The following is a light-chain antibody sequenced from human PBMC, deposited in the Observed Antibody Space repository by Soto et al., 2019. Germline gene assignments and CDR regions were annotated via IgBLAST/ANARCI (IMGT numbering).Light chain of an antibody. Sequence: DVQMTQSPSSLSASIGDRVTITCQASQDISNYLNWYQQKPGKAPQLLIYDASNLETRVPSRFSGSGSGTDFTLTISSLQPQDVATYYCQQYDNLPLTFGGGTKVEIK. CDR3: QQYDNLPLT. V-gene: IGKV1-33*01. CDR1: QDISNY. CDR2: DAS. J-gene: IGKJ4*01.